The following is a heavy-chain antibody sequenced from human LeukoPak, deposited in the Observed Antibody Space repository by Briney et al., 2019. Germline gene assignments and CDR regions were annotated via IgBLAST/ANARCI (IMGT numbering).Heavy chain of an antibody. CDR1: GFTFSSYG. V-gene: IGHV3-23*01. D-gene: IGHD2-15*01. CDR2: ISGSGGST. Sequence: GGSLRLSCAASGFTFSSYGMSWVRQAPGKGLEWVSAISGSGGSTYYADSVKGRFTISRDNSKNTLYLQMNSLRAEDTAVYYCAKESTPRAYYYYYMDVWGKGTTVTISS. CDR3: AKESTPRAYYYYYMDV. J-gene: IGHJ6*03.